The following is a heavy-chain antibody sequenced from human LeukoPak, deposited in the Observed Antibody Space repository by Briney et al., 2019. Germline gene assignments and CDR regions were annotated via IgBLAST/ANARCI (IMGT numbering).Heavy chain of an antibody. V-gene: IGHV4-59*01. CDR3: ARENPSGYYNRPIDY. Sequence: SDTLSLTCTVSGASISSYYWSWIRQPPGKGLEWIGDIYYSGSIKYNPSLKSRVTMSVDTSKNQFSLKLSSVTAADTAIYYCARENPSGYYNRPIDYWGQGTLVTVSS. CDR1: GASISSYY. J-gene: IGHJ4*02. D-gene: IGHD3-22*01. CDR2: IYYSGSI.